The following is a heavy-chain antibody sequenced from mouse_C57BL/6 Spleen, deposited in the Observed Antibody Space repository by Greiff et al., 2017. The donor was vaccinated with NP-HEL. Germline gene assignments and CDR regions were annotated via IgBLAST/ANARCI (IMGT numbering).Heavy chain of an antibody. CDR2: IHPSDSDT. J-gene: IGHJ3*01. D-gene: IGHD1-1*01. Sequence: VQLQQPGAELVKPGASVKVSCKASGYTFTSYWMHWVKQRPGQGLEWIGRIHPSDSDTNYNQKFKGKATLTVDKSSSTAYMQLSSLTSEDSAVYYCAILGTTVVEDWFAYWGQGTLVTVSA. CDR1: GYTFTSYW. CDR3: AILGTTVVEDWFAY. V-gene: IGHV1-74*01.